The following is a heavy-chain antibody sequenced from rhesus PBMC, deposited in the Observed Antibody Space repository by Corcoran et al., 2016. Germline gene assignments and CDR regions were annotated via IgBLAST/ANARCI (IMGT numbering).Heavy chain of an antibody. Sequence: QLQLQESGPGLVKPSETLSLTCAVSGGSISSNYWRWIRQPPGKGLEWIGRSSGSGGSTDYNPSLKSRVTISTATSKNQFSLKLSSVTAADTAVYYCARDEYSSWTYGLDSWGQGVVVTVSS. CDR3: ARDEYSSWTYGLDS. J-gene: IGHJ6*01. V-gene: IGHV4-173*01. CDR2: SSGSGGST. CDR1: GGSISSNY. D-gene: IGHD6-13*01.